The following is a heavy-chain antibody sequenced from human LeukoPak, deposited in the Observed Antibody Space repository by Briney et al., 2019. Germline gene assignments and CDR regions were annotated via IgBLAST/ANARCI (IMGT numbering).Heavy chain of an antibody. Sequence: PSETLSLTCAVYGGSFSGYYWSWIRQPPGKGLEWIGEINHSGSTNYNPSLKSRLTISVDTSKNQFSLKLSSVTAADTAVYYCASPYYYDSSGYSYAFDVWGQGTMVTVSS. CDR1: GGSFSGYY. CDR3: ASPYYYDSSGYSYAFDV. CDR2: INHSGST. J-gene: IGHJ3*01. V-gene: IGHV4-34*01. D-gene: IGHD3-22*01.